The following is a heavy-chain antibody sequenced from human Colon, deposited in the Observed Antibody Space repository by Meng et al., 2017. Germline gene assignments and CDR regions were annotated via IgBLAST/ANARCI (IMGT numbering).Heavy chain of an antibody. Sequence: PQLHASGPGLGKPSEALPLTCSVSGGSISTSGYYWGWIRQPPGKGLEWIGSIGHSGITYYNPSLKSRVSISVDTSKNQFSLKLSSVTAADTAVYFCARGSTGWSTDYDYWGQGTLVTVSS. CDR3: ARGSTGWSTDYDY. D-gene: IGHD6-19*01. V-gene: IGHV4-39*07. CDR1: GGSISTSGYY. J-gene: IGHJ4*02. CDR2: IGHSGIT.